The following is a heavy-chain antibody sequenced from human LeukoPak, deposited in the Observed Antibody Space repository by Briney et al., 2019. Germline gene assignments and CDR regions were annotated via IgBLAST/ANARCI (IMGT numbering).Heavy chain of an antibody. CDR3: AREGTARDAFDI. V-gene: IGHV3-30-3*01. J-gene: IGHJ3*02. D-gene: IGHD2-21*02. Sequence: GGSLRLSCAASGFTFSYYAMRWVRQAPGKGLEWVAFISSDGSDKYYADSMKGRFTISRDNSKNTLYLQMTSLRGEDTAMYYCAREGTARDAFDIWGQGTMVTVSS. CDR1: GFTFSYYA. CDR2: ISSDGSDK.